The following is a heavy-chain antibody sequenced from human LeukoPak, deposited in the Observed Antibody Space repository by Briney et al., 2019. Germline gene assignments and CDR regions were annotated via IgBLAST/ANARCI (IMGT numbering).Heavy chain of an antibody. J-gene: IGHJ4*02. CDR3: ARHSGSGWYEEAYYFDY. V-gene: IGHV4-34*01. D-gene: IGHD6-19*01. CDR2: INHSGST. CDR1: GGSFSGYY. Sequence: PSETLSLTCAVYGGSFSGYYWSWIRQPPGKGLEWIGEINHSGSTNYNPSLKSRVTISVDTSKNQFSLKLSSVTAADTAVYYCARHSGSGWYEEAYYFDYWGQGTLVTVSS.